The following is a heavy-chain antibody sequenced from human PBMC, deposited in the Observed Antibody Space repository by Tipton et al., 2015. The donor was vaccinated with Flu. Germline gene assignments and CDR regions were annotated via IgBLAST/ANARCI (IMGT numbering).Heavy chain of an antibody. J-gene: IGHJ3*02. V-gene: IGHV3-53*01. Sequence: VQLVQSGGGLIQPGGSLRLSCAASGFTVSSNYMSWVRQAPGKGLEWVSVIYSGGSTYYADSVKGRFTVSRDNSKNTLYLQMNSLRAEDTAVYYCARDPNPIGNPVADAFDIWGQGTMVTVSS. CDR2: IYSGGST. CDR1: GFTVSSNY. CDR3: ARDPNPIGNPVADAFDI. D-gene: IGHD4-23*01.